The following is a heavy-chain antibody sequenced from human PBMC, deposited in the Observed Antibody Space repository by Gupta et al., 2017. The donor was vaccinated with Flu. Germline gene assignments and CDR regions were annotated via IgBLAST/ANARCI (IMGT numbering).Heavy chain of an antibody. CDR2: ISWNSGSI. D-gene: IGHD3-16*01. Sequence: DYAMHWVRQAPGKGLEWVSGISWNSGSIGYADSVKGRFTISRDNAKNSLYLQMNSLRAEDTALYYCANVGDYWGQGTLVTVSS. J-gene: IGHJ4*02. CDR1: DYA. CDR3: ANVGDY. V-gene: IGHV3-9*01.